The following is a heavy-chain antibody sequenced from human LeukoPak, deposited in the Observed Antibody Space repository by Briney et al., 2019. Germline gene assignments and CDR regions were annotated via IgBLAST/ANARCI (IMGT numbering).Heavy chain of an antibody. CDR3: AREYYYGSFDY. V-gene: IGHV4-61*01. Sequence: SETLSLTCTVSGGSVSSGSYYWSWIRQPPGKGLEWIGYIYYSGGTNYNPSLKSRVTISVDTSKNQFSLELSSVTAADTAVYYCAREYYYGSFDYWGQGTLVTVSS. J-gene: IGHJ4*02. CDR2: IYYSGGT. D-gene: IGHD3-10*01. CDR1: GGSVSSGSYY.